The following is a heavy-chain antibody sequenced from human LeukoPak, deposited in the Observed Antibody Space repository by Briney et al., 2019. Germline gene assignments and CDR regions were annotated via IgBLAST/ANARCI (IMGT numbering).Heavy chain of an antibody. CDR3: ARVGVITAAGTFDY. CDR1: GFTFSDYY. D-gene: IGHD6-13*01. Sequence: GGSLRLSCAASGFTFSDYYMSWIRQAPGKGLEWVSYITSSSSYTNYADSVKGRFTISRDNAKNSVYLQMNSLRAEDTAVYYCARVGVITAAGTFDYWGQGTLVTVSS. V-gene: IGHV3-11*06. CDR2: ITSSSSYT. J-gene: IGHJ4*02.